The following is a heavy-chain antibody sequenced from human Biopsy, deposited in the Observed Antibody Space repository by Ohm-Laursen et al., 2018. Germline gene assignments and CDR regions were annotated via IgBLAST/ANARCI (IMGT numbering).Heavy chain of an antibody. J-gene: IGHJ4*02. CDR2: INPDSGVT. V-gene: IGHV1-2*02. CDR3: ARDKYRSWNYFDN. CDR1: GFLFINYG. D-gene: IGHD6-19*01. Sequence: ASVKVSCKTSGFLFINYGINWVRQAPGQGLEWMGWINPDSGVTNYAQKFQGRVTMTRDTSISTAYMELSRLGSDDTAVYYCARDKYRSWNYFDNWGQGSLVTVSS.